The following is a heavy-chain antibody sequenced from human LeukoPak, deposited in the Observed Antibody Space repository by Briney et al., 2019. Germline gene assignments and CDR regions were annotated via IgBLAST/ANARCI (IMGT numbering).Heavy chain of an antibody. Sequence: SETLSLTCTVSGGSISSSSYYWGWIRQPPGKGLEWIVRIYYSGSTYYNPSLKSRVTISVDTSKNQFSLKLSSVTAADTAVYYCARHDSGSWYGVGAFDYWGQGTLVTVSS. D-gene: IGHD6-13*01. CDR3: ARHDSGSWYGVGAFDY. J-gene: IGHJ4*02. CDR1: GGSISSSSYY. CDR2: IYYSGST. V-gene: IGHV4-39*01.